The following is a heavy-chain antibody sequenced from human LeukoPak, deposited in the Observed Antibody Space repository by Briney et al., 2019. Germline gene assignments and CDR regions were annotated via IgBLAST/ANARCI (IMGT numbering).Heavy chain of an antibody. D-gene: IGHD5-18*01. CDR1: GFTFSTYG. J-gene: IGHJ4*02. CDR2: ISDSGGST. Sequence: PGGSLRLSCAASGFTFSTYGMSWVRRAPGKGLEWVSSISDSGGSTYYAASVKGRLTISRDNSKNTLYLQMNSLRAEDTAVYYCATKTAFDYWGQGTLVTVSS. V-gene: IGHV3-23*01. CDR3: ATKTAFDY.